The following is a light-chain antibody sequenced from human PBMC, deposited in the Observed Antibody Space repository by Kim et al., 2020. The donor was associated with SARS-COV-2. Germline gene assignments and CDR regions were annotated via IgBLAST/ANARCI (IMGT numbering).Light chain of an antibody. Sequence: DIQMTQSPSSLSASVGDRVTITCRASQSISSYLNWYQQKPGKAPKLLIYAASSLQSGVPSRFSGSGSGTDFTLTISSLQPEDFATYYCQQSYSTPPTFGQGTQARD. CDR3: QQSYSTPPT. V-gene: IGKV1-39*01. CDR1: QSISSY. CDR2: AAS. J-gene: IGKJ2*01.